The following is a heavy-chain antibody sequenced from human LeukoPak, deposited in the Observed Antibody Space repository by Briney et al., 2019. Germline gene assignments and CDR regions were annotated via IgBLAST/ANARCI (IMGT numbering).Heavy chain of an antibody. J-gene: IGHJ4*02. CDR1: GFTFSSYA. Sequence: PGGSLRLSCEASGFTFSSYAMSWVRQAPGKGLEWVSAISGSGTDTFYANSVKGRFTISRDNPKNTLYLQMNSLRAEDTAVYYCAKGGGSSCYSPSDYWGQGTLVTVSS. V-gene: IGHV3-23*01. D-gene: IGHD2-15*01. CDR2: ISGSGTDT. CDR3: AKGGGSSCYSPSDY.